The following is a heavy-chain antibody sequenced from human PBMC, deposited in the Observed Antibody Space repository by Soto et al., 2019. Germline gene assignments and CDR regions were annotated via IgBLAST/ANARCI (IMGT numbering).Heavy chain of an antibody. CDR2: INHSGST. Sequence: LSLPCAVYGGSFSGYYWSWIRQPPGKGLEWIGEINHSGSTNYNPSLKSRVTISVDTSKNQFSLKLSSVTAADTAVYYCASRYDNGGWFDPWGQGTLVTVSS. CDR1: GGSFSGYY. V-gene: IGHV4-34*01. D-gene: IGHD1-1*01. CDR3: ASRYDNGGWFDP. J-gene: IGHJ5*02.